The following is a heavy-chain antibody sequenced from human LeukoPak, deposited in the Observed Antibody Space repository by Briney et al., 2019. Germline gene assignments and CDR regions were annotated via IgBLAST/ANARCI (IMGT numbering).Heavy chain of an antibody. V-gene: IGHV4-34*01. CDR2: INHSGST. CDR1: SDSISGYY. J-gene: IGHJ5*02. Sequence: SETLSLTCSVSSDSISGYYWSWIRQPPGKGLEWIGEINHSGSTNYNPSLKSRVTISVDTSKNQFSLKLSSVTAADTAVYYCARGGWFDPWGQGTLVTVSS. CDR3: ARGGWFDP.